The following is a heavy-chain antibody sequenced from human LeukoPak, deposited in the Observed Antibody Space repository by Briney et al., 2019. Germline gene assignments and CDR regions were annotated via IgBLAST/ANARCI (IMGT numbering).Heavy chain of an antibody. D-gene: IGHD1-14*01. J-gene: IGHJ4*02. V-gene: IGHV3-30*18. Sequence: GGSLRLSCAASGFTFSSYGMHWVRQAPGKGLEWVAVISYDGSNKYYADSVEGRFTISRDNSKNTLYLQMNSLRAGDTAVYYCAKDPDRPDPWSDYWGQGTLVTVSS. CDR3: AKDPDRPDPWSDY. CDR2: ISYDGSNK. CDR1: GFTFSSYG.